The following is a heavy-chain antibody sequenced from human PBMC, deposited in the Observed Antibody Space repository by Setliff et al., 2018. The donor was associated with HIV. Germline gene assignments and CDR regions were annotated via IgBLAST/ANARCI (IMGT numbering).Heavy chain of an antibody. V-gene: IGHV1-2*06. CDR3: ARDWVAGTSGYYYYMDV. J-gene: IGHJ6*03. Sequence: GASVKVSCKASGYTFTGYYMHWVRQAPGQGLEWMGRINPNSGGTNYAQKFQGRVTMTRDTSISTAYMELSRLRSDDTAVYYCARDWVAGTSGYYYYMDVWGKGTTVTVS. CDR1: GYTFTGYY. CDR2: INPNSGGT. D-gene: IGHD6-19*01.